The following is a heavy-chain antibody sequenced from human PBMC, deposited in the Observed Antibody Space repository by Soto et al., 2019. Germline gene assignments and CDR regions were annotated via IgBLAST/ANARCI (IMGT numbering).Heavy chain of an antibody. Sequence: PSETLSLTCTVSGGSISSYYWSWIRQPPGKGLEWIGYIYYSGSTNYNPSLKSRVTISVDTSKNQFSLKLSSVTAADTAVYYCARAGYYGSGSYYNVFWFDPWGQGTLVTVSS. D-gene: IGHD3-10*01. V-gene: IGHV4-59*01. CDR3: ARAGYYGSGSYYNVFWFDP. J-gene: IGHJ5*02. CDR2: IYYSGST. CDR1: GGSISSYY.